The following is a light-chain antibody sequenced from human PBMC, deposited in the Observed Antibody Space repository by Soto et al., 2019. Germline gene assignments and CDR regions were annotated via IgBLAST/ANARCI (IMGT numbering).Light chain of an antibody. CDR3: AAWDDSLRAVV. CDR1: GSNIGTHA. V-gene: IGLV1-44*01. CDR2: RNH. J-gene: IGLJ2*01. Sequence: QLVLTQSPSESATPGQRVTISCSGSGSNIGTHAVNWYQQVPGTAPTHLIFRNHQRPSGVPDRFSGSKSGTSASLAISGPQSEDEADYYCAAWDDSLRAVVFGGGTKLTVL.